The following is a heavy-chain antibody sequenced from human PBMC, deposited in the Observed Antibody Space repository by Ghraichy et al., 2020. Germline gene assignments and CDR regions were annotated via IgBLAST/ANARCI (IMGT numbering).Heavy chain of an antibody. Sequence: GGSLRLSCAASGFTFDDYTMHWVRQAPGKGLEWVSLISWDGGSTYYADSVKGRFTISRDNSKNSLYLQMNSLRTEYTALYYCAKASRETTGYIDYWGKGTLLTVSP. J-gene: IGHJ4*02. CDR3: AKASRETTGYIDY. V-gene: IGHV3-43*01. CDR1: GFTFDDYT. CDR2: ISWDGGST. D-gene: IGHD3-9*01.